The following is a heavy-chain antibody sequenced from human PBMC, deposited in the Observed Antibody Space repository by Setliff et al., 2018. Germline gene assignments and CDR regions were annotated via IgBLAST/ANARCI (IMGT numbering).Heavy chain of an antibody. D-gene: IGHD1-7*01. Sequence: PSETLSLTCVVSGGSISSDYWGWIRQPAGKELEWIGRLSPSGNTNYSPSLKSRVTTSLDTSKNYFSLKLKSVTAADTAIYFCARGNYAYWYFDLWGRGTLVTVSS. V-gene: IGHV4-4*07. CDR1: GGSISSDY. CDR3: ARGNYAYWYFDL. CDR2: LSPSGNT. J-gene: IGHJ2*01.